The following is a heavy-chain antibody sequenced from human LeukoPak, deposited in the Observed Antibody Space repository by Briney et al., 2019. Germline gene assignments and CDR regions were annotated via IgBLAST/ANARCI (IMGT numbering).Heavy chain of an antibody. D-gene: IGHD4-17*01. CDR1: GGSISSYY. CDR3: ARDRTTVTYWESKYYFDY. Sequence: SETLSLTCTVSGGSISSYYWSWIRQPAGKGLEWIGRIYTSGSTNYNPSLKSRVTMSVDTSKNQFSLKLSSVTAADTAVYYCARDRTTVTYWESKYYFDYWGQGTLVTVSS. V-gene: IGHV4-4*07. CDR2: IYTSGST. J-gene: IGHJ4*02.